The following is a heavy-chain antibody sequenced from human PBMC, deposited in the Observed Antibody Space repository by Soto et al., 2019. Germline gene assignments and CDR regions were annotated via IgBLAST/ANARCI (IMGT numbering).Heavy chain of an antibody. CDR3: ARDRAIATRAWYFDY. CDR1: GFTFSSYA. J-gene: IGHJ4*02. D-gene: IGHD1-26*01. Sequence: GGSLRLSCAASGFTFSSYAMHWVRQAPGKGLEWVAVISYDGSNKYYADSVKGRFTISRDNSKNTLYLQMNSLRAEDTAVYYCARDRAIATRAWYFDYWGQGTLVTDSS. CDR2: ISYDGSNK. V-gene: IGHV3-30-3*01.